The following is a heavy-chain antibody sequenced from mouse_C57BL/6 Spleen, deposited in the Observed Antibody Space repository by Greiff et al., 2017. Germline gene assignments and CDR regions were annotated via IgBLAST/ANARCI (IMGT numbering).Heavy chain of an antibody. Sequence: QVQLQQPGAELVRPGSSVKLSCKASGYTFTSYWMDWVKQRPGQGLEWIGNIYPSDSETHYNQKFKDKATLTVDKSSSTAYMQLSSLTSEDSAVYYCARADSSGAGYAMDYWGQGTSVTVSS. V-gene: IGHV1-61*01. D-gene: IGHD3-2*02. J-gene: IGHJ4*01. CDR1: GYTFTSYW. CDR2: IYPSDSET. CDR3: ARADSSGAGYAMDY.